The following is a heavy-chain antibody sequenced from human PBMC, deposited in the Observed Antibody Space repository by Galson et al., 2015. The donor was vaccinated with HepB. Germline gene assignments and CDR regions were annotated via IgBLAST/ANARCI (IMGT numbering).Heavy chain of an antibody. V-gene: IGHV3-23*01. CDR2: ISGSAGST. Sequence: SLRLSCAASGFTFSSYAMSWVRQAPGKGLECVSVISGSAGSTNYADSVKGRFTISRDNSKNTLYLQMNSLRAEDTAVYYCAKDRRAWLQLGGWFDPWGQGTLVTVSS. J-gene: IGHJ5*02. CDR3: AKDRRAWLQLGGWFDP. CDR1: GFTFSSYA. D-gene: IGHD5-24*01.